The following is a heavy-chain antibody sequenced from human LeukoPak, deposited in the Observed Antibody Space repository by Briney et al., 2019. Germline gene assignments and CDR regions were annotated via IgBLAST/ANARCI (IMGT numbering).Heavy chain of an antibody. V-gene: IGHV1-8*03. CDR2: MNPNSGNT. D-gene: IGHD3-3*01. CDR1: GYTFTSYD. Sequence: ASVKVSCKASGYTFTSYDINWVRQATGQGLEWMGWMNPNSGNTGYAQKFQGRVTITRNTSISIAYMELSSLRSEDTAVYYCARGQSGITIFGVVTRYYFDYWGQGTLVTVSS. J-gene: IGHJ4*02. CDR3: ARGQSGITIFGVVTRYYFDY.